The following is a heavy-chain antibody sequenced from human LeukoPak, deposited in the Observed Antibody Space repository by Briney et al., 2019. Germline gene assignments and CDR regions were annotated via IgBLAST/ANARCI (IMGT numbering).Heavy chain of an antibody. CDR1: GYTFTSYG. Sequence: ASVKVSCKASGYTFTSYGISWVRQAPGQGLEWMGWISAYNGNTNYAQKLQGRVTMTTDTSTSTAYMELRSLRSDDTAVYYCARSSSVRGVIIPLLDYWGQGTLVTVSS. D-gene: IGHD3-10*01. J-gene: IGHJ4*02. CDR2: ISAYNGNT. CDR3: ARSSSVRGVIIPLLDY. V-gene: IGHV1-18*01.